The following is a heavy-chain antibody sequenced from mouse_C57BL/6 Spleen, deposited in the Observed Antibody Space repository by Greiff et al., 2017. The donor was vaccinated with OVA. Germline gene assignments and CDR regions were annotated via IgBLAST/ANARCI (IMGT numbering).Heavy chain of an antibody. CDR3: AILRETGPYYVDY. J-gene: IGHJ2*01. V-gene: IGHV1-55*01. Sequence: VQLQQPGAELVKPGASVKMSCKASGYTFTSYWITWVKQRPGQGLEWIGDIYPGSGSTNYNEKFKSKATLTVYTSSSTAYMQLSCLTSEDSAVYYCAILRETGPYYVDYWGQGTTLTVSS. CDR1: GYTFTSYW. D-gene: IGHD4-1*01. CDR2: IYPGSGST.